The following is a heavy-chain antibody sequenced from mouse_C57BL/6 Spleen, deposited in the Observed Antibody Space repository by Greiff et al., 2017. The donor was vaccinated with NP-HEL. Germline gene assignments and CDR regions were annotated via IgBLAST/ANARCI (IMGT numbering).Heavy chain of an antibody. V-gene: IGHV1-80*01. CDR2: IYPGDGDT. Sequence: QVQLKESGAELVKPGASVKISCKASGYAFSSYWMNWVKQRPGKGLEWIGQIYPGDGDTNYNGKFKGKATLTAANSSLTAYLQLSSMTSEDSAVYFCARSRYYGSSSFAYWGQGTLVTVSA. CDR1: GYAFSSYW. D-gene: IGHD1-1*01. J-gene: IGHJ3*01. CDR3: ARSRYYGSSSFAY.